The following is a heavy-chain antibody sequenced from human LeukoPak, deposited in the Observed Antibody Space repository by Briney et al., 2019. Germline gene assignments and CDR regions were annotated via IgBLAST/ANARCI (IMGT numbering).Heavy chain of an antibody. V-gene: IGHV5-51*01. CDR2: IYPGGSDT. CDR3: ARQRGYSYGSHYYYYGMDV. J-gene: IGHJ6*02. Sequence: GESLKISCKGSGYSFTSYWIGWVRQMPGKGLEWMGIIYPGGSDTRYSPSFQGQVTISADKSISTAYLQWSSLKASDTAMYYCARQRGYSYGSHYYYYGMDVWGQGTTVTVSS. D-gene: IGHD5-18*01. CDR1: GYSFTSYW.